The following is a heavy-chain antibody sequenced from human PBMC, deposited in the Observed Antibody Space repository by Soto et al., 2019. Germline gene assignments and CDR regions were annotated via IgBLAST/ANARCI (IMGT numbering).Heavy chain of an antibody. CDR1: GFTFSNYA. Sequence: EVQLLESGGGLVQPGGSLRLSCAASGFTFSNYAMNWVRQVPGKGLEWISHIAVFGGAAYYADSVKGLFTVSRDNSRNTRYLPVNSLRPEDTAVYYYAKDGVPFNGKNDAFDIWGQRTMVTDSS. CDR3: AKDGVPFNGKNDAFDI. CDR2: IAVFGGAA. J-gene: IGHJ3*02. V-gene: IGHV3-23*01. D-gene: IGHD1-1*01.